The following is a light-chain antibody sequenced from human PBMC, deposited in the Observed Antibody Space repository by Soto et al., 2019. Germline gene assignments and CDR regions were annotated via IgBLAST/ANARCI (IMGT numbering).Light chain of an antibody. Sequence: QSALTQPPSASGTPGQRVTISCSGSSSNIGSNYVYWYQQLPGTAPKLLIYRNNQRPSGVPDRFSGSKSGTSASLAISGLRSEDEADYYCAAWDDSLSGPTFGGGTKLTVL. CDR1: SSNIGSNY. V-gene: IGLV1-47*01. CDR2: RNN. CDR3: AAWDDSLSGPT. J-gene: IGLJ2*01.